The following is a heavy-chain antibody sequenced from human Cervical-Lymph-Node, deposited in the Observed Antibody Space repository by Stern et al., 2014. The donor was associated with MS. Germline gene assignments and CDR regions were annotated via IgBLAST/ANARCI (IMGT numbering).Heavy chain of an antibody. Sequence: EMQLVESGGNLVHPGGSLRLSCAASGFTFSSYSMNWVRQAPGKGLEWISYMTSSGSTISYADSVKGRFIISRDNAKNSLFLQMNSLRAEDTAVYYCVRDIVTRGYWGQGTLVSVSS. CDR2: MTSSGSTI. D-gene: IGHD1-26*01. J-gene: IGHJ4*02. CDR1: GFTFSSYS. CDR3: VRDIVTRGY. V-gene: IGHV3-48*01.